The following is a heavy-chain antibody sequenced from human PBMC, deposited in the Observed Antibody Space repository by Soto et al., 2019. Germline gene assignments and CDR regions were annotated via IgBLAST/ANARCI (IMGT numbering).Heavy chain of an antibody. CDR1: GFTFSSYA. Sequence: GSLRLSCAASGFTFSSYAMSWVRQAPGKGLEWVSAISGSGGSTYYADSVKGRFTISRDNSKNTLYLQMNSLRAEDTAVYYCAKHREVLRYFDWLSQSEYYFDYWGQGTLVTVSS. CDR3: AKHREVLRYFDWLSQSEYYFDY. V-gene: IGHV3-23*01. D-gene: IGHD3-9*01. CDR2: ISGSGGST. J-gene: IGHJ4*02.